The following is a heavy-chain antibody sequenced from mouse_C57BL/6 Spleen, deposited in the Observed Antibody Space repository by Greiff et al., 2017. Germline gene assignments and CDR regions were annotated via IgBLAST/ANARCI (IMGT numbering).Heavy chain of an antibody. Sequence: QVQLKQSGAELVRPGTSVKVSCKASGYAFTNYLIEWVKQRPGQGLEWIGVINPGSGGTNYNEKFKGKATLTADKSSSTAYMQLSSLTSEDSAVYFCASSRFRYYFDYWGQGTTLTVSS. CDR2: INPGSGGT. CDR3: ASSRFRYYFDY. CDR1: GYAFTNYL. J-gene: IGHJ2*01. V-gene: IGHV1-54*01.